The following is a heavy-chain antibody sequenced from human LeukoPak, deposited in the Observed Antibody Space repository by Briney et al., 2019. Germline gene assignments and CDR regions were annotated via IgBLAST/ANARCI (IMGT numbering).Heavy chain of an antibody. J-gene: IGHJ3*01. CDR3: ARVMGWNHPYDASDV. V-gene: IGHV4-4*02. CDR2: IYHSGST. Sequence: SGTLSLTCAVSGGSISSSNWWIWVRQPPGKGLEWIGEIYHSGSTNYNPSLKSRVTISVDKSKNHFSLKVSSVTAADTAVYYCARVMGWNHPYDASDVWGQGTMVTVSS. CDR1: GGSISSSNW. D-gene: IGHD1-14*01.